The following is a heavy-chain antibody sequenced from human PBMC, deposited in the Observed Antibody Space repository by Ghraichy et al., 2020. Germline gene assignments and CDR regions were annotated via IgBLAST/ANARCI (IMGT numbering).Heavy chain of an antibody. Sequence: GESLRLSCAASGFTFSTSAMSWVRQAPGKGLEWVSSIRGNDGDTHYADSVKGRFAISRDNSKNTLYLHMNGLRAEDTAVYFCAKDPSYYYYDTNFDSWGQGTLVTVSS. V-gene: IGHV3-23*01. CDR1: GFTFSTSA. D-gene: IGHD3-22*01. J-gene: IGHJ4*02. CDR2: IRGNDGDT. CDR3: AKDPSYYYYDTNFDS.